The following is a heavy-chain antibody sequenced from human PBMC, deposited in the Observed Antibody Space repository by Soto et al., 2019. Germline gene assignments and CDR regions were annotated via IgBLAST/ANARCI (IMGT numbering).Heavy chain of an antibody. V-gene: IGHV1-46*01. Sequence: QVQLVQSGAEVKKPGASVKVSCKASGYTFTSYYMHWVRQAPGQGLEWMGIINPSGGSTSYAQKFQGRVTMTRDTSTSTVYMELSSLRSEDTAVYYCAADVAAAGIGSGWFDPWGQGTLVTVSS. CDR3: AADVAAAGIGSGWFDP. CDR1: GYTFTSYY. CDR2: INPSGGST. D-gene: IGHD6-13*01. J-gene: IGHJ5*02.